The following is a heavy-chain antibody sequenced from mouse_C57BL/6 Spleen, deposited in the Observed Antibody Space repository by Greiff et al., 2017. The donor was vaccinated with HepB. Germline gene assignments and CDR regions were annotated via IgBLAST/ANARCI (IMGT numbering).Heavy chain of an antibody. CDR2: IYPGDGDT. Sequence: QVHVKQSGPELVKPGASVKISCKASGYAFSSSWMNWVKQRPGKGLEWIGRIYPGDGDTNYNGKFKGKATLTADKSSSTAYMQLSSLTSEDSAVYFCARYDQYYYAMDYWGQGTSVTVSS. CDR3: ARYDQYYYAMDY. CDR1: GYAFSSSW. D-gene: IGHD2-3*01. J-gene: IGHJ4*01. V-gene: IGHV1-82*01.